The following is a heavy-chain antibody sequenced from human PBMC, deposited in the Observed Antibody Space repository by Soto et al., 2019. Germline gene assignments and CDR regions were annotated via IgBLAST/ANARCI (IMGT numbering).Heavy chain of an antibody. Sequence: GGSLRLSCAASGFTFSSYAMHWVRQAPGKGLEWVAVISYDGSNKYYADSVKGRFTISRDNSKNTLYLQMNSLRAEDTAVYYCARSFSDSRAPLDYWGQGTLVTVSS. CDR2: ISYDGSNK. V-gene: IGHV3-30-3*01. D-gene: IGHD3-22*01. CDR3: ARSFSDSRAPLDY. J-gene: IGHJ4*02. CDR1: GFTFSSYA.